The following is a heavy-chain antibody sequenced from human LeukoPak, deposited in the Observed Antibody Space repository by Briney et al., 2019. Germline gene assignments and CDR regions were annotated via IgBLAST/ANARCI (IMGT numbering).Heavy chain of an antibody. V-gene: IGHV4-59*12. D-gene: IGHD2-2*02. CDR3: ARDIVVVPAGIQKSHWFDP. CDR2: IYYSGST. Sequence: SETLSLTCTVSGGSISSYYWSWTRQPPGKGLEWIGYIYYSGSTNYNPPLKSRVTISVDTSKNQFSLKLSSVTAADTAVYYCARDIVVVPAGIQKSHWFDPWGQGTLVTVSS. J-gene: IGHJ5*02. CDR1: GGSISSYY.